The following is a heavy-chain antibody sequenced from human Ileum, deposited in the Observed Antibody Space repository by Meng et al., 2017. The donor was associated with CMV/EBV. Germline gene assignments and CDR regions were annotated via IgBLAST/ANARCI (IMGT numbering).Heavy chain of an antibody. V-gene: IGHV1-69*05. D-gene: IGHD2-2*01. CDR3: ARGVPDSNWFDP. CDR2: IIHIFGTA. J-gene: IGHJ5*02. CDR1: ESAFSNYA. Sequence: CKASESAFSNYAISWVRQAPEQGLEWMGGIIHIFGTADYAQKFQGRVTITTDESTSTAYMELSSLRSEDTAVYYCARGVPDSNWFDPWGQGTLVTVSS.